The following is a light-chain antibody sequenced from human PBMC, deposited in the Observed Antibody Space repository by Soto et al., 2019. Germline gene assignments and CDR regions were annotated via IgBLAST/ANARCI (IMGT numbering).Light chain of an antibody. CDR2: SAS. Sequence: DIQMTQSPSSLSASVGDRVTITCRASQSISTDLNWYQQKPGKAPEFLIYSASSLQSGVPSRFSGSGSGTDFTLTINRLQPEDFATYYWQQSYSPPWTFGQGTKVEIK. CDR1: QSISTD. CDR3: QQSYSPPWT. J-gene: IGKJ1*01. V-gene: IGKV1-39*01.